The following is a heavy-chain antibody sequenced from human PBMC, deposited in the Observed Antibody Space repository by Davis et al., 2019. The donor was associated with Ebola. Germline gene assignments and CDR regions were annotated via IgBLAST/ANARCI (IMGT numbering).Heavy chain of an antibody. V-gene: IGHV4-59*12. Sequence: SETLSLTCTVSGGSISSYYWSWIRQPPGKGLEWIGYIYYSGSTNYNPSLKSRVTISVDTSKNQFSLKLSSVTAADTAVYHCARGMTIFGGAPTDAFDIWGRGTMVTVSS. CDR3: ARGMTIFGGAPTDAFDI. D-gene: IGHD3-3*01. CDR1: GGSISSYY. J-gene: IGHJ3*02. CDR2: IYYSGST.